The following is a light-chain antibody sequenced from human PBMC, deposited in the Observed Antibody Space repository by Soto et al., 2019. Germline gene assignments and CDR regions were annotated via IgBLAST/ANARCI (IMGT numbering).Light chain of an antibody. V-gene: IGKV1-5*01. J-gene: IGKJ1*01. CDR2: DAS. CDR3: QRYNSNSRT. CDR1: QNVNKW. Sequence: DIQMTQSPSIVSASVGDRVTISCRASQNVNKWVAWYQQKPGKAPKFLIYDASVLESGVPSRFSGSGSGTEFTLTISGLQPEDFATYYCQRYNSNSRTFGQGTEV.